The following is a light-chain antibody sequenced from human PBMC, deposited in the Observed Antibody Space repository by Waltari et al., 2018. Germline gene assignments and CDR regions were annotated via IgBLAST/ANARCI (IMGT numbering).Light chain of an antibody. CDR2: SAS. Sequence: DIQMTQSPSSLSASVGDRVAITCRASQSIGKYLNWYQQRPGKAPNLLIYSASSLQRGVPSRFSGSGSGTDFTLTINGLQPEDFAIYYCQQTYSSLFTFGPGTKVDIK. CDR1: QSIGKY. CDR3: QQTYSSLFT. J-gene: IGKJ3*01. V-gene: IGKV1-39*01.